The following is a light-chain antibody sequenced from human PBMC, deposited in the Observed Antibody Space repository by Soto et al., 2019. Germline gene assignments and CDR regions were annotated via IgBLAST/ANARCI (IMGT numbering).Light chain of an antibody. Sequence: EIVLTQSPATLSLSPGERATLSCRARQSVSSYLSWYQQKPGQAPRLLIYEASKRATGIPARFSGSGSGTDFTLTISSLEPEDFAVYYCLQRSHAVTFGQRTRPEIK. J-gene: IGKJ5*01. CDR2: EAS. CDR3: LQRSHAVT. CDR1: QSVSSY. V-gene: IGKV3-11*01.